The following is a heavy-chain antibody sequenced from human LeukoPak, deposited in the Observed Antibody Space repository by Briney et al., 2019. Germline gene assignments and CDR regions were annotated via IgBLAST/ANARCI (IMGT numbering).Heavy chain of an antibody. D-gene: IGHD3-10*01. J-gene: IGHJ6*03. CDR1: GGSFSGYY. CDR3: ARDRWFGESRYYYYMDV. Sequence: SETLSLTCAVYGGSFSGYYWSWIRQPPGKGLEWIGEINHSGSTNYNPSLKSRVTISVDTSKNQFSLKLSSVTAADTAVYYCARDRWFGESRYYYYMDVWGKGTTVTISS. CDR2: INHSGST. V-gene: IGHV4-34*01.